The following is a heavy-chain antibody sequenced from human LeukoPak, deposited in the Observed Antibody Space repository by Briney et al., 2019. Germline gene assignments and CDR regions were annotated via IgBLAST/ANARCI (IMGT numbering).Heavy chain of an antibody. V-gene: IGHV3-48*04. CDR1: GFTFSSYS. Sequence: GGSLRLSCAASGFTFSSYSMNWVRQAPGKGLEWVSYISSSSSTIYYADSVKGRFTISRDNAKNSLYLQMNSLRVEDTAVYYCATYSGWSTRGAFDIWGQGTMVTVSS. CDR3: ATYSGWSTRGAFDI. CDR2: ISSSSSTI. D-gene: IGHD6-19*01. J-gene: IGHJ3*02.